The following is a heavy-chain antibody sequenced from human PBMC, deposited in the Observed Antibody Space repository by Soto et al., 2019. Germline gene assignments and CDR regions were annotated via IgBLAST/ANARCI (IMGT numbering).Heavy chain of an antibody. CDR1: GFTFSSYG. CDR3: AKDTGFYPQRSLAARSRGNRGYYFDY. CDR2: ISYDGSNK. Sequence: AGGSLRLSCAASGFTFSSYGMHWVRQAPGKGLEWVAVISYDGSNKYYADSVKGRFTISRDNSKNTLYLQMNSLRAEDTAVYYCAKDTGFYPQRSLAARSRGNRGYYFDYWGQGTLVTVSS. D-gene: IGHD6-6*01. V-gene: IGHV3-30*18. J-gene: IGHJ4*02.